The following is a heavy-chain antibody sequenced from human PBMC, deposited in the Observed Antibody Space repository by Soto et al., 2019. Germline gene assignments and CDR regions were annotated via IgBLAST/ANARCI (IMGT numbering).Heavy chain of an antibody. Sequence: SETLSLTCTVSGGSISSSSYYWGWIRQPPGKGLEWIGSIYYSGSTYYNPSLKSRVTISVDTSKNQFSLKISSVTAADTAVYYCVRSPSDYSTNWFDAWGQGTLVTVSS. D-gene: IGHD4-4*01. CDR3: VRSPSDYSTNWFDA. CDR2: IYYSGST. V-gene: IGHV4-39*07. J-gene: IGHJ5*02. CDR1: GGSISSSSYY.